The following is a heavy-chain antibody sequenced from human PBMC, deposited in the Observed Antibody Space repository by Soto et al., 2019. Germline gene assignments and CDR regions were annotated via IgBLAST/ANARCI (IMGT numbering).Heavy chain of an antibody. CDR1: GYSFTSYW. V-gene: IGHV5-10-1*01. CDR2: IDPSDSYT. D-gene: IGHD6-19*01. J-gene: IGHJ5*02. Sequence: GESLKISCKGSGYSFTSYWISWVRQMPGKGLEWMGRIDPSDSYTNYSPSFQGHVTISADKSISTAYLQWSSLKASDTAMYYCERRIVVAGRNNWFDPWGQGTLVTVSS. CDR3: ERRIVVAGRNNWFDP.